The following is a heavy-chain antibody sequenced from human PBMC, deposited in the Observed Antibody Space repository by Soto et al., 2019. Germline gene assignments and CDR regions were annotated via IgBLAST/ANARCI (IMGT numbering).Heavy chain of an antibody. D-gene: IGHD6-19*01. CDR2: IYYSGST. J-gene: IGHJ4*02. Sequence: PAETLSLTCSVSGGSISSGYYYWNWIRQPPGKGLEWIGHIYYSGSTYYNSSLKSRVTISLDTSKNQFSLKLSSVTAADTAVYYCARSWAVAGSYDYWGQGTLVTVSS. CDR3: ARSWAVAGSYDY. V-gene: IGHV4-30-4*01. CDR1: GGSISSGYYY.